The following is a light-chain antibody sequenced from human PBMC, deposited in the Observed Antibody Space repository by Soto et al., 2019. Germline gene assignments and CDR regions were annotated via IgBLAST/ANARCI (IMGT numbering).Light chain of an antibody. V-gene: IGKV3-15*01. J-gene: IGKJ1*01. Sequence: EIVMTQSPATLSVSPGERATLSCRASQSVSSNLAWYQQKPGQAPRLLIYGASTRATGIPARFSGSGSGTEFTLNISSQQSEDFAVYYCQQYNNWPPWTFGQGTKVEIK. CDR2: GAS. CDR1: QSVSSN. CDR3: QQYNNWPPWT.